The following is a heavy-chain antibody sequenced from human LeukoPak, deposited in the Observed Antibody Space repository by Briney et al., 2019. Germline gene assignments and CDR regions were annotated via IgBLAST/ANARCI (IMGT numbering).Heavy chain of an antibody. Sequence: ASVKVSCKASGFTFTSSAMQWVRQARGQRLEWIGWIVVGSGNTNYAQKFQERVTITRDMSTSTAYMELSSLRSEDTAVYYCAAGYYGSGATFDYWGQGTLVTVSS. CDR2: IVVGSGNT. D-gene: IGHD3-10*01. J-gene: IGHJ4*02. V-gene: IGHV1-58*02. CDR1: GFTFTSSA. CDR3: AAGYYGSGATFDY.